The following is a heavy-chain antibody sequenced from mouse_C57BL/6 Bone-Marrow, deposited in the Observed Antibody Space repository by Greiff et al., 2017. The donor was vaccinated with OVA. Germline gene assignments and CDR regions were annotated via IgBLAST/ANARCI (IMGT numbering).Heavy chain of an antibody. Sequence: QVQLQQSGPELVKPGASVKISCKASGYAFSSSWMNWVKQRPGKGLEWIGRIYPGDGDTNYNGKFKGKATLTAYKSSSTAYMQLSSLTSEDSAVYFCASLPSYYGSSYFDYWGQGTTLTVSS. CDR3: ASLPSYYGSSYFDY. J-gene: IGHJ2*01. CDR1: GYAFSSSW. CDR2: IYPGDGDT. D-gene: IGHD1-1*01. V-gene: IGHV1-82*01.